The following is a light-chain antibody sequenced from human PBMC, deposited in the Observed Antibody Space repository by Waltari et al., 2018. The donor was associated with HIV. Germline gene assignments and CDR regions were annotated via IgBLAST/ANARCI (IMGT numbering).Light chain of an antibody. CDR2: DNN. Sequence: QSVLTQPPSASGTPGQRVTISCSGRRSNIGSKPVSWYQQLPGTAPKLLISDNNQRPSGVPDRFSGSKSGTSASLAISGLQSEDEGDYYCAAWDDSLDGLFGGGTKLTV. V-gene: IGLV1-44*01. J-gene: IGLJ2*01. CDR3: AAWDDSLDGL. CDR1: RSNIGSKP.